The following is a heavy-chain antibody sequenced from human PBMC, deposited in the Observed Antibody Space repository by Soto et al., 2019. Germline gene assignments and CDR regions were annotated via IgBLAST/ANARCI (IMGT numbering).Heavy chain of an antibody. Sequence: ASVKVSCKASGYTFTSYGISWVRQAPGQGLEWMGWISAYNGNTNYAQKLQGRVTMTTDTSTSTAYMELRSLRSDDTAVYYCAREVVYIGSYQLNPHFDYWGQGTLVTVSS. J-gene: IGHJ4*02. V-gene: IGHV1-18*01. CDR2: ISAYNGNT. CDR3: AREVVYIGSYQLNPHFDY. D-gene: IGHD1-26*01. CDR1: GYTFTSYG.